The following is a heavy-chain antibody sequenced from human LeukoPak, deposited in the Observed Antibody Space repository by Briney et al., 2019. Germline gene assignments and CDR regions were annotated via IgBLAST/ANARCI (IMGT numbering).Heavy chain of an antibody. J-gene: IGHJ2*01. V-gene: IGHV4-59*01. D-gene: IGHD2-15*01. Sequence: SETLSLTCTVSGVSISSYYWSWIRQPPGKGLEWIGYIYYSGSTNYNPSLKSRVTISVDTSKNQFSLKLSSVTAADTAVYYCARDPRGSWYFDLWGRGTLVTVSS. CDR3: ARDPRGSWYFDL. CDR1: GVSISSYY. CDR2: IYYSGST.